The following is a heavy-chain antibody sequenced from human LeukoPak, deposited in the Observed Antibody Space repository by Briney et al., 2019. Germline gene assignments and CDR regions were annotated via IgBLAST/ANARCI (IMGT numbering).Heavy chain of an antibody. J-gene: IGHJ4*02. Sequence: QPGGSLRLSCAASRFTFDDYAMHWVRQAPGKGLEWVSLISGGGGSTYYADSVKGRFTISRDNSKNSLYLQMTSLRTEDTALYYCANDIVGVGTGYWGQGTLVTVSS. CDR2: ISGGGGST. D-gene: IGHD7-27*01. CDR1: RFTFDDYA. CDR3: ANDIVGVGTGY. V-gene: IGHV3-43*02.